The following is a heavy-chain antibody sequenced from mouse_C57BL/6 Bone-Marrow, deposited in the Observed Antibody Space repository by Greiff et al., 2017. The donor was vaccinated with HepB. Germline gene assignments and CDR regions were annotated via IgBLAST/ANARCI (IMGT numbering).Heavy chain of an antibody. Sequence: EVKLVESGPGLVKPSQSLSLTCSVTGYSITSGYYWNWIRQFPGNKLEWMGYISYDGSNNYNPSLKNRISITRDTSKNQFFLKLNSVTTEDTATYYCASPNWPWFAYWGQGTLVTVSA. D-gene: IGHD4-1*01. CDR1: GYSITSGYY. CDR2: ISYDGSN. J-gene: IGHJ3*01. CDR3: ASPNWPWFAY. V-gene: IGHV3-6*01.